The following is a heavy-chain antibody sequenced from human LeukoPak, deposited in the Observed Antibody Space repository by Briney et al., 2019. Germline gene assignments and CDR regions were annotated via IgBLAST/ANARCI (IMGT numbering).Heavy chain of an antibody. Sequence: SETLSLTCAVYGGSFSGYYWSWILQPPGKGLECIGSIYFDGSTYHNPSLRSRVTISVDTSKTQLSLKLSSVTAADTAVYYCAIRWGTSPNYVDSWGRGSLVSVPS. J-gene: IGHJ4*02. V-gene: IGHV4-34*01. D-gene: IGHD1-26*01. CDR1: GGSFSGYY. CDR2: IYFDGST. CDR3: AIRWGTSPNYVDS.